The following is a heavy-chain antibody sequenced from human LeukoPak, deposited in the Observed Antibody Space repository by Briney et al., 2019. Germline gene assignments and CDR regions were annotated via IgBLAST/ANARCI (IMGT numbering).Heavy chain of an antibody. CDR2: VNPNGGGT. J-gene: IGHJ6*02. CDR3: AREGVGGAYAMDV. D-gene: IGHD2-21*01. Sequence: ASVKVSCKASGYTFTSYDINWVRQATGQGLEWMGWVNPNGGGTNYAQKFKDRLTMTRDTSISTAYMELSSLESDDTAVYFCAREGVGGAYAMDVWGQGTTVTVSS. CDR1: GYTFTSYD. V-gene: IGHV1-2*02.